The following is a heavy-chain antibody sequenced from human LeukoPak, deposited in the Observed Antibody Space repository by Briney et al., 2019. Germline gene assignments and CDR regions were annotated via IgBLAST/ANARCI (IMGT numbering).Heavy chain of an antibody. CDR1: GVSISSYY. CDR2: IYYSGST. D-gene: IGHD1-26*01. V-gene: IGHV4-59*01. Sequence: SETLSLTCTVSGVSISSYYWSWIRQPPGKGLEWIGFIYYSGSTNYNPSLKSRVTISVDTSKNQFSLKLSAVTAADTAVYYCARVGATIDYWGQGTLVTVSS. J-gene: IGHJ4*02. CDR3: ARVGATIDY.